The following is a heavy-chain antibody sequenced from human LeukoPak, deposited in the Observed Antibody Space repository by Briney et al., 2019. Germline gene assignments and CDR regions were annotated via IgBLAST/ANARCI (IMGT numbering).Heavy chain of an antibody. Sequence: GASVKVSCKASGGTFSSYAISWVRQAPGQGLEWIGRIIPILGIANYAQKFQGRVTITADKSTSTAYMELSSLRSEDTAVYYCARDLGWDHDAFDIWGQGTMVTVSS. CDR2: IIPILGIA. J-gene: IGHJ3*02. V-gene: IGHV1-69*04. D-gene: IGHD1-26*01. CDR1: GGTFSSYA. CDR3: ARDLGWDHDAFDI.